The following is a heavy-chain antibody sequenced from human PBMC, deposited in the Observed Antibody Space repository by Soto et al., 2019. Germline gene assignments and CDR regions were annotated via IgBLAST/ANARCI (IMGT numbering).Heavy chain of an antibody. CDR2: ILVDGRT. CDR1: GFICSSYD. D-gene: IGHD2-8*02. CDR3: AKATATGGGAFDI. V-gene: IGHV3-23*01. J-gene: IGHJ3*02. Sequence: PGGSLRLSCAASGFICSSYDMSWARQAPGKGLEWVSTILVDGRTFYIDSVRGRFTISRDNSKNTVYLQMNSLTAGDTALYYCAKATATGGGAFDICGQGTMVTVSS.